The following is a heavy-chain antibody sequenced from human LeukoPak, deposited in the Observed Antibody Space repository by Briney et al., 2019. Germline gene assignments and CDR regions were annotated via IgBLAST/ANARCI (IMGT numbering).Heavy chain of an antibody. D-gene: IGHD6-19*01. CDR1: GGSISSGDYY. Sequence: SETLSLTCTVSGGSISSGDYYWSWIRQPPGKGLEWIGYIYYSGSTYYNPSLKSRVTISVDTSKNQLSLKLSSVTAADTAVYYCAREALRIAVAGTFDYWGQGTLVTVSS. V-gene: IGHV4-30-4*01. CDR2: IYYSGST. J-gene: IGHJ4*02. CDR3: AREALRIAVAGTFDY.